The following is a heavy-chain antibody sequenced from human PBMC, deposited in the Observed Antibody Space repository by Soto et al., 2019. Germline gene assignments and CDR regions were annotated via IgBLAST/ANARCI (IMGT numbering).Heavy chain of an antibody. V-gene: IGHV1-69*02. D-gene: IGHD2-2*01. CDR2: IIPILGIA. CDR3: ARAVLPAAIPYYYYGMDV. Sequence: QVQLVQSGAEVKKPGSSVKVSCKASGGTFSSYTISWVRQAPGQGLEWMGRIIPILGIANYAQKFQGRVTITADKSTSTAYMELSSLRSEDTAVYYCARAVLPAAIPYYYYGMDVWGQGTTVTVSS. J-gene: IGHJ6*02. CDR1: GGTFSSYT.